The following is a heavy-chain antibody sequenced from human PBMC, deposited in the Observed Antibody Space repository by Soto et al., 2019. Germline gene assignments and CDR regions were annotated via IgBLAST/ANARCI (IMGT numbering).Heavy chain of an antibody. CDR2: IYYSGGT. V-gene: IGHV4-30-4*01. CDR1: GGSINSGDYY. Sequence: QVQLQESGPGLVKPSQTLSLTCTVSGGSINSGDYYWGWIRQPPGRGLEWIGYIYYSGGTYYNPSPKSRLTISVNTSKNRFSLRLSSVTAADTAVYYCARLDYYHRQFDYWGQGTLVTVSS. CDR3: ARLDYYHRQFDY. J-gene: IGHJ4*02. D-gene: IGHD3-22*01.